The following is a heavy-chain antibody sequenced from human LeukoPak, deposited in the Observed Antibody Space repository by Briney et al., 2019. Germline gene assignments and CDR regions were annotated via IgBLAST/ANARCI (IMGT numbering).Heavy chain of an antibody. V-gene: IGHV1-18*04. CDR1: GYTFTGYY. CDR2: ISAYNGNT. D-gene: IGHD1-20*01. J-gene: IGHJ4*02. CDR3: ATWTGITPY. Sequence: ASVKVSCKASGYTFTGYYMHWVRQAPGQGLEWMGWISAYNGNTNYAQKLQGRVTMTTDTSTSTAYMELRSLRSDDTAVYYCATWTGITPYWGQGTLVTVSS.